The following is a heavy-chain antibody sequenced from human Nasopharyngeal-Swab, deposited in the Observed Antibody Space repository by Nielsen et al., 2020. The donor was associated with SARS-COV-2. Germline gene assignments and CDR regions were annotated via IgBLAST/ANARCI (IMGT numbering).Heavy chain of an antibody. CDR1: GFTFSASA. J-gene: IGHJ6*03. CDR3: TRHSRRGATYDYYYCVDV. D-gene: IGHD4-17*01. CDR2: IRSKANSYAT. V-gene: IGHV3-73*01. Sequence: ASLKISCAASGFTFSASAMHWVRHASGKVLEWVGRIRSKANSYATAYAASVKGRFTISRDDSKNTAYLQMNSLKTEDTAVYYCTRHSRRGATYDYYYCVDVWGKGTTVTVSS.